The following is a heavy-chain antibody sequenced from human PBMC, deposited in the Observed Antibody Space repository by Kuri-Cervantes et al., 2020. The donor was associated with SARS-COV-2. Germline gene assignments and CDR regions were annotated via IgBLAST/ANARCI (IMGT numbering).Heavy chain of an antibody. CDR1: GFTFSSYS. V-gene: IGHV3-48*01. D-gene: IGHD2-15*01. Sequence: ETLSLTCAASGFTFSSYSMNWVRQAPGKGLEWVSYISSSSSTIYYADSVKGRFTISRDNAKNSLYLQMNSLRAEDTAVYYCARDRRVCSGGSCYYYYYGMDVWGQGTTVTVSS. J-gene: IGHJ6*02. CDR3: ARDRRVCSGGSCYYYYYGMDV. CDR2: ISSSSSTI.